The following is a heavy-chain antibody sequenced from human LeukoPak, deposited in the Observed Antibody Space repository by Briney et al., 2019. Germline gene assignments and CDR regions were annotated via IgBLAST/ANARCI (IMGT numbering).Heavy chain of an antibody. CDR2: IKQDGSEK. Sequence: GGSLRLSCAASGFTFSSYWMSWVRQAPGKGLEWVANIKQDGSEKYYVDSVKGRFTISRDNAKNSLYLQMNSLRAEDTAVYYCARDFSSVAIFGVVIMFDYWGQGTLVTVSS. CDR1: GFTFSSYW. V-gene: IGHV3-7*01. J-gene: IGHJ4*02. CDR3: ARDFSSVAIFGVVIMFDY. D-gene: IGHD3-3*01.